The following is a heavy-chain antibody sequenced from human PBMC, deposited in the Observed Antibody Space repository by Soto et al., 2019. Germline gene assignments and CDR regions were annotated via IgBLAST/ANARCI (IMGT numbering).Heavy chain of an antibody. CDR2: ISSTTNYI. V-gene: IGHV3-21*01. Sequence: SLRLSCAASGFTFTRYSMNWVRKAPGKGLEWVSSISSTTNYIYYADSMKGRFTVSRDNAKNSVYLEMNSLSAEDTAVYYCARESEDLTSNFDYWGQGTLVTVSS. J-gene: IGHJ4*02. CDR3: ARESEDLTSNFDY. CDR1: GFTFTRYS.